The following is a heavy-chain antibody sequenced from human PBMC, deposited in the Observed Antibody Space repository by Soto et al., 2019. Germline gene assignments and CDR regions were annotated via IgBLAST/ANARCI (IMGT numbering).Heavy chain of an antibody. CDR3: ALTKDCSLSVCYFPSFEP. Sequence: SAPTPRNETRTITMTCTVSGSPLSTGKLGVSWIRQPPGKALEWLAHIFSNDDKSYSTSLRSRVTISQDTSRSQVVLTMTNMDPLDLFTYYCALTKDCSLSVCYFPSFEPWGQ. V-gene: IGHV2-26*01. CDR2: IFSNDDK. D-gene: IGHD2-15*01. J-gene: IGHJ5*02. CDR1: GSPLSTGKLG.